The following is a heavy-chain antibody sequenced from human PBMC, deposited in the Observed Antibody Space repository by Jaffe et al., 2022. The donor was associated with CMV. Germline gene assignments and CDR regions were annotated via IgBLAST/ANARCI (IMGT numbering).Heavy chain of an antibody. V-gene: IGHV3-21*01. CDR3: ARVQAAAGTDYYYGMDV. Sequence: EVQLVESGGGLVKPGGSLRLSCAASGFTFSSYSMNWVRQAPGKGLEWVSSISSSSSYIYYADSVKGRFTISRDNAKNSLYLQMNSLRAEDTAVYYCARVQAAAGTDYYYGMDVWGQGTTVTVSS. J-gene: IGHJ6*02. D-gene: IGHD6-13*01. CDR2: ISSSSSYI. CDR1: GFTFSSYS.